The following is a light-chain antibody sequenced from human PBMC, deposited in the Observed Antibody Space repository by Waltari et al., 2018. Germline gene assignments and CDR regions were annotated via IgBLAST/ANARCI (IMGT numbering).Light chain of an antibody. V-gene: IGKV3-11*01. J-gene: IGKJ4*01. Sequence: EIVLTQSPANLSFSPGERATLSCRASQSVSTYFAWYQQKAGLPPRILLYDASNRATDIPARFSGSGSGTDFTLTISSLEPEDFAVYYCQQRYDWPLTFGGGTRMEIK. CDR2: DAS. CDR3: QQRYDWPLT. CDR1: QSVSTY.